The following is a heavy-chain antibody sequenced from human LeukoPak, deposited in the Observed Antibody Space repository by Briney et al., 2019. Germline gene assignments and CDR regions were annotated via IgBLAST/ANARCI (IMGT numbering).Heavy chain of an antibody. J-gene: IGHJ4*02. V-gene: IGHV4-34*01. D-gene: IGHD3-10*01. CDR1: GGSFSGYY. CDR3: ARDPYGSGSYYNGSGDY. CDR2: INHSGST. Sequence: SETLSLTCAVYGGSFSGYYWSWIRQPPGKGLEWIGEINHSGSTNYNPSLTSRVTISVDTSKNQFSLKLSSVTAADTAVYYCARDPYGSGSYYNGSGDYWGQGTLVTVSS.